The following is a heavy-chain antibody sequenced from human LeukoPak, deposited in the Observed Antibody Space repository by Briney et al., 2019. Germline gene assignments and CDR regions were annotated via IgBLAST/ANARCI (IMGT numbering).Heavy chain of an antibody. Sequence: PGGSLRLSCAASGFTFSSYSMNWVRQAPGKGLEWVSAISGSGGNTYYADSVKGRFTVSRDNSENTLYLQINSLRAEDTAVYYCAKVRYYYTSGTPNWFDPWGQGTLVTVSS. V-gene: IGHV3-23*01. CDR1: GFTFSSYS. CDR3: AKVRYYYTSGTPNWFDP. CDR2: ISGSGGNT. J-gene: IGHJ5*02. D-gene: IGHD3-10*01.